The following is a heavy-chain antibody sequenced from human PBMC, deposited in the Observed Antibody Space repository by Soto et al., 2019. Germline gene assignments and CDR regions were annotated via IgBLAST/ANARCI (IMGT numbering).Heavy chain of an antibody. D-gene: IGHD5-12*01. CDR1: GYTFTSHD. J-gene: IGHJ5*02. CDR2: MNANSGNA. V-gene: IGHV1-8*01. Sequence: QVQLVQSGAEVKKPGASVKVSCKASGYTFTSHDINWVRQAPGQGLEWMGWMNANSGNAGYAQIFQGRVSMTRDTSINTAYMELSNLRSDDTAVYFCARGSGSGGFDWCDPWGQGTLVTVSS. CDR3: ARGSGSGGFDWCDP.